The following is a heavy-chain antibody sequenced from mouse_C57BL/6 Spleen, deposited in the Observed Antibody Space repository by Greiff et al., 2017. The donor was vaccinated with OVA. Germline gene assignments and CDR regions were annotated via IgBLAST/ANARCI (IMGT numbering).Heavy chain of an antibody. Sequence: VQLQQPGTELVKPGASVKLSCKASGYPFTSYWMHWVKQRPGQGLEWIGNINPSNGGTNYNEKFKSKATLTVDKSSSTAYMQLSSLTSEDSAVYYCARKGGWEGYFDVWGTGTTVTVSS. CDR3: ARKGGWEGYFDV. CDR1: GYPFTSYW. J-gene: IGHJ1*03. D-gene: IGHD3-3*01. V-gene: IGHV1-53*01. CDR2: INPSNGGT.